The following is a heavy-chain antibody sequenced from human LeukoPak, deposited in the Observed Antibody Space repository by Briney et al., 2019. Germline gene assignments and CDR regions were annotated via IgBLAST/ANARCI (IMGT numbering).Heavy chain of an antibody. CDR1: GFTFSDYW. D-gene: IGHD1-26*01. V-gene: IGHV3-74*01. CDR2: INGDGTST. J-gene: IGHJ4*02. CDR3: AKLVGATTGIDY. Sequence: GGSLRLSCAASGFTFSDYWMHWVRQAPGKGLVWVSRINGDGTSTRYADSVKGRFTISRDNAKNTLYLQMNGLSAEDTAVYYCAKLVGATTGIDYWGQGTLVTVSS.